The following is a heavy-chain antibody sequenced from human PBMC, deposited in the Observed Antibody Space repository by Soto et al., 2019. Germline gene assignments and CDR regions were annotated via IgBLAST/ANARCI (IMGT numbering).Heavy chain of an antibody. J-gene: IGHJ6*02. CDR3: GRAHIHLPNGIYYGMDV. D-gene: IGHD1-1*01. CDR2: INHSGST. CDR1: GGSFSGYY. Sequence: PSETLSLTCAVYGGSFSGYYWSWIRQPPGKGLEWIGEINHSGSTNYNPSLKSRVTISVDTSKNQFSLKLSSVTAADTAVYYCGRAHIHLPNGIYYGMDVWGQGTTVTVSS. V-gene: IGHV4-34*01.